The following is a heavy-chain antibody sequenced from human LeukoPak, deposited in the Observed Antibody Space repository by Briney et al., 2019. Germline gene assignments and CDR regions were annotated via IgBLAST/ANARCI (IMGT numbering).Heavy chain of an antibody. CDR1: GFTFRDYD. J-gene: IGHJ4*02. V-gene: IGHV3-13*05. D-gene: IGHD5-24*01. Sequence: GGSLRLSCAASGFTFRDYDMHWVRQAAGKGLEWVSVIGTTDDPYYRDSVKGRFTISRDDAQNFLYLQMNSLRVEDTAVYYCVKARRDGYNEVWGQGTLVTVSS. CDR2: IGTTDDP. CDR3: VKARRDGYNEV.